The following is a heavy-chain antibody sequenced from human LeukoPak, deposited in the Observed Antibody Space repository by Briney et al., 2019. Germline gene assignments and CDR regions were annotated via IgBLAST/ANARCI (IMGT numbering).Heavy chain of an antibody. Sequence: ASVKVSFKASGYTFTSYGISWVRQAPGQGLEWMGWISAYNGNTNYAQKLQGRVTMTTDTSTSTAYMELRSLRSDDTAVYYCARGWYADYYDSSGYFDYWGQGTLVTVSS. V-gene: IGHV1-18*01. CDR3: ARGWYADYYDSSGYFDY. CDR1: GYTFTSYG. D-gene: IGHD3-22*01. CDR2: ISAYNGNT. J-gene: IGHJ4*02.